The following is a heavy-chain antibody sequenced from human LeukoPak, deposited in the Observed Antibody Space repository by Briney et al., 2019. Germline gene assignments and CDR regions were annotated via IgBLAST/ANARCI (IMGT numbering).Heavy chain of an antibody. V-gene: IGHV3-21*01. CDR2: ITSGGDYI. J-gene: IGHJ4*02. CDR3: ARGHYDVLAASYKWTPDY. D-gene: IGHD3-9*01. Sequence: GGSLRLSCAASEFTFNNFNMNWVRQAPGKGLEWVSLITSGGDYIYYADSVKGRFTTSRDNAKNSLSLQLNSLRVEDTAVYYCARGHYDVLAASYKWTPDYWGQGTLVTVSS. CDR1: EFTFNNFN.